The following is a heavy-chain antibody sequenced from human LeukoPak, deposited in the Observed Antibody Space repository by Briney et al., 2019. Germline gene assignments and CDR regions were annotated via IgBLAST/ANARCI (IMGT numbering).Heavy chain of an antibody. CDR2: IYHSGST. J-gene: IGHJ4*02. Sequence: SETLSPTCTVSGYSISSGYYWGWIRQPPGKGLEWIGSIYHSGSTYYNPSLKSRVTISLDTSKNQFSLKLSSVTAAGTAVYYCARGGSGWYNFWGQGTLVTVSS. D-gene: IGHD6-19*01. CDR3: ARGGSGWYNF. V-gene: IGHV4-38-2*02. CDR1: GYSISSGYY.